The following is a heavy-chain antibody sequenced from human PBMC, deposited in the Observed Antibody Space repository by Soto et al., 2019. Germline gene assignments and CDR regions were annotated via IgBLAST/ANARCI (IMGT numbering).Heavy chain of an antibody. CDR3: ARHPAVYSYGRTAGFDY. D-gene: IGHD5-18*01. V-gene: IGHV5-51*01. J-gene: IGHJ4*02. Sequence: GESLKISCKGSGYSFTSYWIGWVRQMPGEGLEWMGIIYPGDSDTRYSPSFQGQVTISADKSISPAYLQWSSLKASDTAMYYCARHPAVYSYGRTAGFDYWGQGTLVTVSS. CDR1: GYSFTSYW. CDR2: IYPGDSDT.